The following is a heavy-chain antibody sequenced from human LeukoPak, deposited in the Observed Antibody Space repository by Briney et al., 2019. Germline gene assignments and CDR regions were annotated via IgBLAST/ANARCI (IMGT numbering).Heavy chain of an antibody. Sequence: ASVKVSCKASGYTFTSYDINWVRQATGQGLEWMGWMNPNSGNAGYAQKFQGRVTMTRNTSISTAYMELSNLRPEDTAVYYCARDLAVLGYFHFDYWGQGTLVTVSS. CDR3: ARDLAVLGYFHFDY. D-gene: IGHD3-22*01. V-gene: IGHV1-8*01. J-gene: IGHJ4*02. CDR2: MNPNSGNA. CDR1: GYTFTSYD.